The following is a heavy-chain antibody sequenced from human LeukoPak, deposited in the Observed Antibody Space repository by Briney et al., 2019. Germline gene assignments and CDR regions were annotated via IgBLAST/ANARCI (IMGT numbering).Heavy chain of an antibody. V-gene: IGHV3-23*01. CDR3: ANIYGDYVFGYFDY. J-gene: IGHJ4*02. CDR2: ISGSGGST. D-gene: IGHD4-17*01. CDR1: GLTFSNYA. Sequence: GGSLRLSCAASGLTFSNYAMSWVRQAPGKGLEWVSSISGSGGSTYYADSVKGRFTISRDNSKNMLYLQMNSLRAEDTAVYYCANIYGDYVFGYFDYWGQGTLVTVSS.